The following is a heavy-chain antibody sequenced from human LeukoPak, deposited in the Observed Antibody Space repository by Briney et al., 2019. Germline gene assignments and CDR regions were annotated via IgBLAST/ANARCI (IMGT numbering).Heavy chain of an antibody. CDR2: ISGSGGST. V-gene: IGHV3-23*01. D-gene: IGHD2-15*01. CDR3: ARDQEDIVVVVAAAIDY. J-gene: IGHJ4*02. Sequence: PGGSLRLSCAASGFTFSSYAMSWVRQAPGKGLEWVSAISGSGGSTYYADSVKGRFTISRDNSKNTLYLQMNSLRAEDTAVYYCARDQEDIVVVVAAAIDYWGQGTLVTVSS. CDR1: GFTFSSYA.